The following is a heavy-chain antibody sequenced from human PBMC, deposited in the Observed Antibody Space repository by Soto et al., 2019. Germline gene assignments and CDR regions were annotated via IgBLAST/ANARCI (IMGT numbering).Heavy chain of an antibody. J-gene: IGHJ4*02. CDR3: ARSRITGGTWIFDY. V-gene: IGHV5-51*01. CDR2: IYPGDSDT. D-gene: IGHD1-20*01. Sequence: GASLKISDRGVGYSFSKDFSGWVLPLPGKGLEWMGIIYPGDSDTRYSPSFQGQVTISVDNSINTALLQWSSLKASDSAMYYCARSRITGGTWIFDYWDPAPLVNVSS. CDR1: GYSFSKDF.